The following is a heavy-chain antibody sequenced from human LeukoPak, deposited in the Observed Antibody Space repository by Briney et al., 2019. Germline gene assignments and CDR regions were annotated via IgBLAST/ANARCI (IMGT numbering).Heavy chain of an antibody. CDR1: GGSISSYY. CDR3: ARQGYYDILTGYYPYYYYGMDV. D-gene: IGHD3-9*01. CDR2: IYYSGST. V-gene: IGHV4-59*08. J-gene: IGHJ6*02. Sequence: SETLSLTCTVSGGSISSYYWSWIRQPPGKGLEWIGYIYYSGSTNYNPSLKSRVTISVDTSKNQFSLKLSSVTAADTAVYYCARQGYYDILTGYYPYYYYGMDVWGQGTTVTVSS.